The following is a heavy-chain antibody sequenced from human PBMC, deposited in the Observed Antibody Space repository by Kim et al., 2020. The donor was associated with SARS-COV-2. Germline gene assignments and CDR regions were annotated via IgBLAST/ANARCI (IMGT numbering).Heavy chain of an antibody. D-gene: IGHD3-22*01. V-gene: IGHV3-30*07. Sequence: SVKGRFTISRDNSKNTLDLQMNSLRAEDTAVYYCARDARFTMIVVYGMDVWGQGTTVTVSS. J-gene: IGHJ6*02. CDR3: ARDARFTMIVVYGMDV.